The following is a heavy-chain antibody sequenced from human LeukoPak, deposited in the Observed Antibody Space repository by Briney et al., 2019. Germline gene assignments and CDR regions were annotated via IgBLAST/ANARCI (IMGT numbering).Heavy chain of an antibody. CDR1: GYTFTNYY. CDR2: INPNSGGT. D-gene: IGHD3-3*01. J-gene: IGHJ3*02. V-gene: IGHV1-2*02. CDR3: AIWSGYYPVDAFDI. Sequence: GASVKVSCKASGYTFTNYYMHWVRQAPGQGLEWMGWINPNSGGTNYAQKFQGRVTMTRDTSISTAYMELSRLRSDDTAVYYCAIWSGYYPVDAFDIWGQGTMVTVSS.